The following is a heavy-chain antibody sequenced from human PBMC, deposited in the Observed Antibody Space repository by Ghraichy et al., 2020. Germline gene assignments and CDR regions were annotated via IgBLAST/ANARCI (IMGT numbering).Heavy chain of an antibody. V-gene: IGHV3-23*01. CDR1: GFTFSSYA. D-gene: IGHD4-11*01. Sequence: GGSLRLSCTASGFTFSSYAMSWVRQAPGKGLEWVSAISGSGGSTYYADSVKGRFTISRDNSKNTLYLQMNSLRAEDTAVYYCAKVESYRAYYYYYYGMDVWGQGTTVTVSS. CDR3: AKVESYRAYYYYYYGMDV. J-gene: IGHJ6*02. CDR2: ISGSGGST.